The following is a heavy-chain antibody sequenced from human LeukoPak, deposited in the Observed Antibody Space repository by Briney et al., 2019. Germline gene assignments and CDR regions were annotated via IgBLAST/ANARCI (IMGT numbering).Heavy chain of an antibody. D-gene: IGHD3-10*01. V-gene: IGHV4-39*01. CDR2: IYYSGST. CDR3: ASIGYYYGSGSP. Sequence: SETLSLTFTVSGGSISSSSYYWGWIRQPPGKGLEWIGSIYYSGSTYYNPSLKSRVTISVDTSKNQFSLKLSSVTAADTAVYYCASIGYYYGSGSPWGQGTLVTVSS. CDR1: GGSISSSSYY. J-gene: IGHJ5*02.